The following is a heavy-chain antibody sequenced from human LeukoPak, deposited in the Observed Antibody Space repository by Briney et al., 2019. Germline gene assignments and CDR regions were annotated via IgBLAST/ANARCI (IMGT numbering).Heavy chain of an antibody. Sequence: GASVKVSCKTSGGSLSNYAFNWVRQTPGQGLEWMGGIIPVLSTTNYAQKFQGRVTITTDESTYTAYMEMSSLTSEDTAVYFCANSSTTLNVFGPWGQGTLVTVSS. D-gene: IGHD2-2*01. CDR3: ANSSTTLNVFGP. J-gene: IGHJ5*02. CDR2: IIPVLSTT. CDR1: GGSLSNYA. V-gene: IGHV1-69*05.